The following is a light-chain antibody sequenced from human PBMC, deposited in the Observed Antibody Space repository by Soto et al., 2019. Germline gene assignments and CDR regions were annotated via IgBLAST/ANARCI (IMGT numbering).Light chain of an antibody. CDR2: YAS. CDR1: QTVSRY. V-gene: IGKV3-11*01. J-gene: IGKJ4*02. CDR3: QQRSTWPFLT. Sequence: VLTQSPATLSLSPGERATLSCRASQTVSRYLAWYQQKPDQAPRLLIYYASNRAAGIPARFSGSGSGTYYTLTISSREPEDFAVYYWQQRSTWPFLTFGGGTKVEI.